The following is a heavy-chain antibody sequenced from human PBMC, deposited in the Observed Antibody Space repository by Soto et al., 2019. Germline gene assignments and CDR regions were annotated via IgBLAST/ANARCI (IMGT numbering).Heavy chain of an antibody. D-gene: IGHD6-6*01. V-gene: IGHV3-9*01. Sequence: DVQLVESGGGLVQPGRSLRLSCAASGFTFDDYAMHWVRQAPGKGLEWVSGISWNSGSIGYADSVKGRFTISRDNAKNSLYLQMNSLRAEDTALYYCAKGSSSSFLYAFDIWGQGTMVTVSS. CDR2: ISWNSGSI. J-gene: IGHJ3*02. CDR3: AKGSSSSFLYAFDI. CDR1: GFTFDDYA.